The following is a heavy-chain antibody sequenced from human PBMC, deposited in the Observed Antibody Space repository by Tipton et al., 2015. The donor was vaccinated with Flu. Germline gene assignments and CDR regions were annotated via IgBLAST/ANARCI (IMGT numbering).Heavy chain of an antibody. CDR2: ISGDGSNT. Sequence: SLRLSCAASGFIFSRYEMNWVRQAPGRGPEWLAYISGDGSNTYHADSVRGRFSISRDNAKNSLFLQMNSLRAEDTAVYYCARDGSDWVIMGQFDYWGQGALITVSS. CDR3: ARDGSDWVIMGQFDY. D-gene: IGHD6-19*01. CDR1: GFIFSRYE. V-gene: IGHV3-48*03. J-gene: IGHJ4*02.